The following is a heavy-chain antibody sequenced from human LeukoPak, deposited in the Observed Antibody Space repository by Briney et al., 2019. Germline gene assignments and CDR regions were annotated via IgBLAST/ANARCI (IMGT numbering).Heavy chain of an antibody. CDR2: ISSSSSYI. Sequence: GGSLRLSCAASGFTFSSYSMNWVRQAPGKGLEWVSSISSSSSYIYYADSVKGRFTISRDNAKNSLYLQMNSLRAEDTAVYYCARADLREYSYGAYYFDYWGQGTLVTVSS. J-gene: IGHJ4*02. CDR1: GFTFSSYS. D-gene: IGHD5-18*01. V-gene: IGHV3-21*01. CDR3: ARADLREYSYGAYYFDY.